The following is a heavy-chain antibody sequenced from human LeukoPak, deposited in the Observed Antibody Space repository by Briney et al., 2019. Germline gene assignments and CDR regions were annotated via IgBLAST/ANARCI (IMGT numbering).Heavy chain of an antibody. V-gene: IGHV3-30*04. D-gene: IGHD3-22*01. CDR1: GFTFSSYA. J-gene: IGHJ4*02. CDR3: ASPSHSSGYYYGGYFDY. Sequence: PGGSLRLSCAASGFTFSSYAMHWVRQAPGKGLEWVAVISYDGSNKYYADSVKGRFTISRDNSKNTLYLQMNSLRAEDTAVYYCASPSHSSGYYYGGYFDYWGQGTLVTVSS. CDR2: ISYDGSNK.